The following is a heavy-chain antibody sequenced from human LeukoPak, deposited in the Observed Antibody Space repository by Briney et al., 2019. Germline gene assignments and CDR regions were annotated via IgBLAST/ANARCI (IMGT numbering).Heavy chain of an antibody. J-gene: IGHJ4*02. CDR3: AVRPDILTGYPPG. Sequence: GASVKVSCKASGYTFTSYGISWVRQAPGQGLEWMGGIIPIFGTANYAQKFQGRVTITTDESTSTAYMELSSLRSEDTAVYYCAVRPDILTGYPPGWGQGTLVTVSS. CDR2: IIPIFGTA. D-gene: IGHD3-9*01. CDR1: GYTFTSYG. V-gene: IGHV1-69*05.